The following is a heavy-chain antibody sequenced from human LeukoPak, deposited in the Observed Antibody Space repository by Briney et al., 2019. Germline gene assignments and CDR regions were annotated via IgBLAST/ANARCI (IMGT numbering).Heavy chain of an antibody. CDR1: GFTFSSYG. CDR3: AKVGYNWNGYFDY. V-gene: IGHV3-30*02. D-gene: IGHD1-20*01. Sequence: PGRSLRLSCAASGFTFSSYGMHWVRQAPGKGLEWVAFIRYDGSNKYYADSVKGRFTISRDNSKNTLYLQMNSLRAEDTAVYYCAKVGYNWNGYFDYWGQGTLVTVSS. J-gene: IGHJ4*02. CDR2: IRYDGSNK.